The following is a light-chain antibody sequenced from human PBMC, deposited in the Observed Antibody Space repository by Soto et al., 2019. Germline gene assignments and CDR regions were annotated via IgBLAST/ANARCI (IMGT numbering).Light chain of an antibody. J-gene: IGKJ4*01. CDR2: DAS. CDR1: QSVSSY. Sequence: EIVLTQSPATLSLSPGERATLSCRASQSVSSYLAWYQQKPGQAPRLLIYDASNRATGIPARFSGSGSGTDSTLTISSLEPEDFAVYYCQQRSKWPPLTFGGGTKVEIK. V-gene: IGKV3-11*01. CDR3: QQRSKWPPLT.